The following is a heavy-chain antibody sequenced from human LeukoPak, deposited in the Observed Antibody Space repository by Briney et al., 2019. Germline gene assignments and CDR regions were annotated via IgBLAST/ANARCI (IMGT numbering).Heavy chain of an antibody. CDR2: ISGSGGST. J-gene: IGHJ4*02. D-gene: IGHD3-22*01. V-gene: IGHV3-23*01. CDR3: TTDWYYYDSSGYPPDYFDY. Sequence: GGSLRLSCAASGFTFSSYAMSWVRQAPGKGLEWVSAISGSGGSTYYADSVKGRFTISRDNAKNSLYLQMNSLKTEDTAVYYCTTDWYYYDSSGYPPDYFDYWGQGTLVTVPS. CDR1: GFTFSSYA.